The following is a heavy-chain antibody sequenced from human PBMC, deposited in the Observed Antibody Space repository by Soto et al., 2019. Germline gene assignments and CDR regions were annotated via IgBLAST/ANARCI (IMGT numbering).Heavy chain of an antibody. CDR2: IYYSGST. CDR1: GGSISSYY. D-gene: IGHD3-10*01. CDR3: ARGGLWSRSPEFVY. J-gene: IGHJ4*02. V-gene: IGHV4-59*01. Sequence: ASETLPLTCTVYGGSISSYYWSWIRQPPGKGLEWIGYIYYSGSTNYNPSLKSRVTISVDTSKNQFSLKLSSVTAADTAVYYCARGGLWSRSPEFVYWGQGTLVTVS.